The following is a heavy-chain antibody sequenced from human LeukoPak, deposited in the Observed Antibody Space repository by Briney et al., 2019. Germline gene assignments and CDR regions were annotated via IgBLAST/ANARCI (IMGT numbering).Heavy chain of an antibody. Sequence: GGSLRLSCAASGFTFSTYDMNWVRQAPGRGVEWVSCVSSSSRTIAYAASVKGRFTISRDNAKTSLYLQMNSLRAEDTAVYYCARLRYYAMDVWGQGPTVTASS. CDR3: ARLRYYAMDV. J-gene: IGHJ6*02. CDR1: GFTFSTYD. CDR2: VSSSSRTI. V-gene: IGHV3-48*01.